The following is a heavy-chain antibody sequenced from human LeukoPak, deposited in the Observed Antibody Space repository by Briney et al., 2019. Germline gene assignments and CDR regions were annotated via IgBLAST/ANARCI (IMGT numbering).Heavy chain of an antibody. CDR3: AREWYDYVWGSYRQDY. CDR2: ISAYNGNT. J-gene: IGHJ4*02. CDR1: GYTSTSYG. Sequence: ASVKVSCKASGYTSTSYGISWVRQAPGQGLEWMGWISAYNGNTNYAQKLQGRVTMTTDTSTSTAYMELRSLRSDDTAVYYCAREWYDYVWGSYRQDYWGQGTLVTVSS. D-gene: IGHD3-16*02. V-gene: IGHV1-18*01.